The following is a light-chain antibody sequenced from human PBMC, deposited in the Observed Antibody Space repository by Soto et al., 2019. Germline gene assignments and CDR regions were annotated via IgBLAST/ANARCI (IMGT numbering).Light chain of an antibody. CDR3: QQYDSLPST. CDR2: DAS. J-gene: IGKJ5*01. V-gene: IGKV1-33*01. Sequence: DIQLTQSPSSLPASVGDRVTITCQASQDISNYLNWYQQKPGKAPELLINDASNLEMGVPSRFSGVGSGTDFTFTISSLQPEDIATYFCQQYDSLPSTFGQGTRLEIK. CDR1: QDISNY.